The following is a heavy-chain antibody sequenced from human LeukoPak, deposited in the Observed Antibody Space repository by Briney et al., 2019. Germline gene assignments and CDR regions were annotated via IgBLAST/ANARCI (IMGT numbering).Heavy chain of an antibody. CDR3: ARPVAGSMGWFDP. CDR1: GYSISSGYY. CDR2: IYHSGGT. D-gene: IGHD6-19*01. Sequence: SETLSLTCTVSGYSISSGYYWGWIRQPPGKGLEWIGSIYHSGGTYYNPSLKSRVTISVDTSKNQFSLKLSSVTAADTVVYYCARPVAGSMGWFDPWGQGTLVTVSS. V-gene: IGHV4-38-2*02. J-gene: IGHJ5*02.